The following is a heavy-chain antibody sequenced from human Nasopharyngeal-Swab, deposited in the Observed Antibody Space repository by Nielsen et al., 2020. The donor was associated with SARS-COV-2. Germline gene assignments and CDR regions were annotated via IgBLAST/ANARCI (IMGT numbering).Heavy chain of an antibody. Sequence: ASVKVSCKASGYTFTGYYMHWVRQAPGQGLEWMGRINPNSGGTNYAQKFQGSVTMTRDTSISTAYMELSRLRSDDTAVYYCAREPDSSGWYATSNWFDPWGQGTLVTVSS. CDR3: AREPDSSGWYATSNWFDP. J-gene: IGHJ5*02. CDR2: INPNSGGT. D-gene: IGHD6-19*01. CDR1: GYTFTGYY. V-gene: IGHV1-2*06.